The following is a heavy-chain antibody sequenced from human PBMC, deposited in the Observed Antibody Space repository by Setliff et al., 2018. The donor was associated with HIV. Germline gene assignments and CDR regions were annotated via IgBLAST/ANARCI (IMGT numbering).Heavy chain of an antibody. Sequence: ASVKVSCKASGYIFTRYYMHWVRQAPGQGLEWMGIINPSGGGTNYAQKFQDRVTMTRDTSTSTVYMELSSLRSEDTAVYYCARDVESEIGTITGVSDIWGQGTMVTVSS. V-gene: IGHV1-46*01. CDR3: ARDVESEIGTITGVSDI. CDR1: GYIFTRYY. J-gene: IGHJ3*02. D-gene: IGHD1-1*01. CDR2: INPSGGGT.